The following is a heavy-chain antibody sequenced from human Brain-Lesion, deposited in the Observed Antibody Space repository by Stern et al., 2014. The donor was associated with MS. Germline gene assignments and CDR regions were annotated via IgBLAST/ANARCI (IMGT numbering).Heavy chain of an antibody. V-gene: IGHV1-2*02. D-gene: IGHD3-3*01. CDR2: VNPNTGGT. CDR1: GYIFTGYY. CDR3: ARDQRGITIFGVVTDYYYLGMDV. Sequence: QVQLGQSGAEVKKPGASVKVSCKTSGYIFTGYYIHWVRQAPGPGLEGMAWVNPNTGGTTYAQKFQGRVTMSRDTSISTAYVELSSLTSDDTAVYYCARDQRGITIFGVVTDYYYLGMDVWGQGTTVTVSS. J-gene: IGHJ6*02.